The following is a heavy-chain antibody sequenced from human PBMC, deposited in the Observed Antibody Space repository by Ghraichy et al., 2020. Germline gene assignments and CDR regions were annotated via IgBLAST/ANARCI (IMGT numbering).Heavy chain of an antibody. V-gene: IGHV3-33*01. CDR2: IWYDGSNK. J-gene: IGHJ4*02. CDR1: GFTFSSYG. CDR3: ARSKSVGFGELFTDY. D-gene: IGHD3-10*01. Sequence: GGSLRLSCAASGFTFSSYGMHWVRQAPGKGLEWVAVIWYDGSNKYYADSVKGRFTISRDNSKNTLYLQMNSLRAEDTAVYYCARSKSVGFGELFTDYWGQGTLVTVSS.